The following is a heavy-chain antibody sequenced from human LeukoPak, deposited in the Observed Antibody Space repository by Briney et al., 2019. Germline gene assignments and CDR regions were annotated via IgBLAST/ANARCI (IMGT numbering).Heavy chain of an antibody. V-gene: IGHV3-49*03. CDR3: SSYYGSDSPRCYFDY. Sequence: GGTLRLSCTGSGFTFGDYAMYWFRHAQGKGLEWVGFSRSKTYGGATEYAASVKGRFTISRDDSKSIAYLQMVNLKSENTAVYYCSSYYGSDSPRCYFDYWGQRTMVTVSS. CDR1: GFTFGDYA. D-gene: IGHD3-10*01. CDR2: SRSKTYGGAT. J-gene: IGHJ4*02.